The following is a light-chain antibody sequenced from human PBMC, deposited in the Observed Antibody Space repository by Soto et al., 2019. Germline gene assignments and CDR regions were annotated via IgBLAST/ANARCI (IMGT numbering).Light chain of an antibody. V-gene: IGLV2-14*01. J-gene: IGLJ1*01. CDR3: SSYTSSGTYV. CDR2: DVS. CDR1: SSDVGGYNY. Sequence: QSALAQPASVPGSPGQSITISCTGTSSDVGGYNYVSWYQQHPGKAPQVMIYDVSNRPSGVSYRFSASKSGNTASLTISWLQAEDEADYFCSSYTSSGTYVLGTGTKVTVL.